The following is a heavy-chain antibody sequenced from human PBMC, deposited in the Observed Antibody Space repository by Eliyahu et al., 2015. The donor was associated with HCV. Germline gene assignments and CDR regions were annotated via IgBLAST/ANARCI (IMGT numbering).Heavy chain of an antibody. Sequence: QVQLVQSGAEVKKPGASVKVSCKASGYTFSNYGISWVRQAPGQGLEWMGWISAYHGDTNYAQRLQGRVTMVTDTSTSTAYVELRSLRSDDTAVYYCARAVRQGSFNWFDPWGQGTLVTVSS. CDR3: ARAVRQGSFNWFDP. CDR2: ISAYHGDT. J-gene: IGHJ5*02. D-gene: IGHD3-16*02. CDR1: GYTFSNYG. V-gene: IGHV1-18*01.